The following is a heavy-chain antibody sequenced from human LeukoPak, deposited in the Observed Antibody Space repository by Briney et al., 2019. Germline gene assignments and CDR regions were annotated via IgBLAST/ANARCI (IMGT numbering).Heavy chain of an antibody. D-gene: IGHD3-22*01. Sequence: SETLSLTCTVSGGSISSYYWSWIRQPPGKGLEWIGYIYYSGSTNYNPSLKSRVTISVDTSTNQFSLKLSSVTAADTAVYYCARHGSGYSPFGVWGQGTLVTVSP. CDR1: GGSISSYY. CDR2: IYYSGST. V-gene: IGHV4-59*08. CDR3: ARHGSGYSPFGV. J-gene: IGHJ4*02.